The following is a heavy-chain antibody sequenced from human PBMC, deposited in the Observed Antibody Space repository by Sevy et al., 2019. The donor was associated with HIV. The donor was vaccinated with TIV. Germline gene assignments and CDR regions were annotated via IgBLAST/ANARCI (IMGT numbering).Heavy chain of an antibody. V-gene: IGHV3-30-3*01. D-gene: IGHD6-19*01. CDR2: ISYDGSNK. J-gene: IGHJ4*02. CDR3: AREWSSGWPQPIDY. CDR1: GFTFSSYA. Sequence: GGYLRLSCAASGFTFSSYAMHWVRQAPGKGLEWVAVISYDGSNKYYADSVKGRFTISRDNSKNTLYLQMNSLRAEDTAVYYCAREWSSGWPQPIDYWGQGTLVTVSS.